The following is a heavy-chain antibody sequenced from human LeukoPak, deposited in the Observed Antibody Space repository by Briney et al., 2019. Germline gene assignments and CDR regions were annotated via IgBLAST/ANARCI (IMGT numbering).Heavy chain of an antibody. V-gene: IGHV4-61*01. CDR3: ARVLRAASWRSYDY. Sequence: PSETLSLTCTVSGGSVSNSLYYWSWIRQPPGKGLEWIGYIYYSGSTSYNPSLKSRVTISIDTSKSQLSLKLNSVTAADTAVYYCARVLRAASWRSYDYWGQGSLVTVSS. D-gene: IGHD6-25*01. CDR2: IYYSGST. J-gene: IGHJ4*02. CDR1: GGSVSNSLYY.